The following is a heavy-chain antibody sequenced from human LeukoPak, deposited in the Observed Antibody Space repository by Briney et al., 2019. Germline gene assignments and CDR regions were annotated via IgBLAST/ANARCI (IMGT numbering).Heavy chain of an antibody. D-gene: IGHD5-18*01. V-gene: IGHV3-48*03. Sequence: PGGSLRLSCATSGFTFSSYEMNWVRQAPGKGLEWVSFISSSGSTIYYADSVKGRFTVSRDNAKNSLFLQMNSPRADDTAVYYCARGRQPTRHSYGYELIDYWGQGTLVTVSS. CDR1: GFTFSSYE. CDR3: ARGRQPTRHSYGYELIDY. J-gene: IGHJ4*02. CDR2: ISSSGSTI.